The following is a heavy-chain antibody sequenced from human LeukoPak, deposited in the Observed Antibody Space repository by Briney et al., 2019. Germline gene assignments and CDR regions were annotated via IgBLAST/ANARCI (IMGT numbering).Heavy chain of an antibody. D-gene: IGHD3-10*01. CDR3: ARHVVTMVRGVIMGPFDY. CDR2: INHSGST. Sequence: PGGSLRLSCAASGFTFSSYEMNWVRQAPGKGLEWIGEINHSGSTNYNPSLKSRVTISVDTSKNQFSLKLSSVTAADTAVYYCARHVVTMVRGVIMGPFDYWGQGTLVTVSS. V-gene: IGHV4-34*01. CDR1: GFTFSSYE. J-gene: IGHJ4*02.